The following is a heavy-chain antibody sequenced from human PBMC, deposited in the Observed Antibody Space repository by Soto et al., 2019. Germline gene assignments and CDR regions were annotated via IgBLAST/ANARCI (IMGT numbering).Heavy chain of an antibody. D-gene: IGHD3-3*01. V-gene: IGHV3-64*01. CDR1: GFTFSSYA. CDR3: AREAIFGVVIRGGIWFDP. CDR2: ISSNGGST. Sequence: GGSLRLSCAASGFTFSSYAMHWVRQAPGKGLEYVSAISSNGGSTYYANSVKGRFTISRDNSKNTLYLQMGSLRAEDMAVYYCAREAIFGVVIRGGIWFDPWGQGTLVTVSS. J-gene: IGHJ5*02.